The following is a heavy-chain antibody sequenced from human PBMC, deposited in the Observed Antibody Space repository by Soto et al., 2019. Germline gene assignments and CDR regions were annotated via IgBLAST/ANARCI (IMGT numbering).Heavy chain of an antibody. CDR3: AKAGDWNYVFDF. CDR2: VNADGSST. V-gene: IGHV3-74*01. Sequence: EVQFVESGGGQVHPGGSLRLSCAASGFSFTHYRIHWVRQVPGKGLEWVCRVNADGSSTNYAGFAKGRFTISRDNSKNTAYLEMNNLRVDDTALYYCAKAGDWNYVFDFWGQGTAVIVSS. CDR1: GFSFTHYR. J-gene: IGHJ4*02. D-gene: IGHD1-7*01.